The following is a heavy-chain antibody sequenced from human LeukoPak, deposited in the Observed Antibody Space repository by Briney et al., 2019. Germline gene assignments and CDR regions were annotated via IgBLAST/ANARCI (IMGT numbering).Heavy chain of an antibody. J-gene: IGHJ4*02. CDR3: ASSGYGFCSSTSCYVLSY. V-gene: IGHV3-30*04. Sequence: GGSLRLSCAASGFTFSNFAMHWVRQAPGKGLEWVAVISYDGSNKDYADSVKGRFTISRDNSKNTLYLQVNRLRADDTAIYYCASSGYGFCSSTSCYVLSYWGQGTLVTVSS. D-gene: IGHD2-2*01. CDR2: ISYDGSNK. CDR1: GFTFSNFA.